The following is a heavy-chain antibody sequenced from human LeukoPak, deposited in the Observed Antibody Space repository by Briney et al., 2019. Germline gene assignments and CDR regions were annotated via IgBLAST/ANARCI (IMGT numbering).Heavy chain of an antibody. CDR3: ARSSGWYEPFDY. J-gene: IGHJ4*02. D-gene: IGHD6-19*01. CDR1: GFTFSSYD. CDR2: IGTAGDT. V-gene: IGHV3-13*01. Sequence: GGSLRLSCAASGFTFSSYDMHWVRHATGKGLEWVSAIGTAGDTYYPGSVKGRFTISRENAKNSLYLQMNSLRAGDTAVYYCARSSGWYEPFDYWGQGTLVTVSS.